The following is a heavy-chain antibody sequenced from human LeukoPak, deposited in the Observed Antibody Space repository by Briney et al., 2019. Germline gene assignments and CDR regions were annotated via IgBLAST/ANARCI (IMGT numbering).Heavy chain of an antibody. Sequence: PSETLSLTCTVSGGSISSYYWSWIRQPPGKGLEWVGYIYYKGSTKYNPSLKSRVTISVDTSKNQFSLKLSSVTAADTAVYYCARETLRFLEWLSEGRDAFDIWGQGTMVTVSS. CDR3: ARETLRFLEWLSEGRDAFDI. D-gene: IGHD3-3*01. V-gene: IGHV4-59*12. CDR1: GGSISSYY. CDR2: IYYKGST. J-gene: IGHJ3*02.